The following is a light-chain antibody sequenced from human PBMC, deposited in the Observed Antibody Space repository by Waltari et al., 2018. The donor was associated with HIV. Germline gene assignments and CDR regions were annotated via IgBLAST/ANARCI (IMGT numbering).Light chain of an antibody. J-gene: IGKJ2*01. CDR2: EAA. V-gene: IGKV3-15*01. CDR3: QQYDSGPRGIT. Sequence: EIVMTQSPPTLSVSPGHRVTLSCRPSQRIRAKVAWYQQRPGQAPRLLIYEAATRPTGIPARFSGSGSGTEFTLTISSLQSEDFATYFCQQYDSGPRGITFGQGTMLEIK. CDR1: QRIRAK.